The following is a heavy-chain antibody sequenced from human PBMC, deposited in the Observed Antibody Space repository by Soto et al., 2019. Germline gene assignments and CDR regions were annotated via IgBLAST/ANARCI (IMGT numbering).Heavy chain of an antibody. J-gene: IGHJ4*02. D-gene: IGHD5-12*01. CDR3: ARGLLGWLRSSHC. Sequence: QVQLQQWGAGLLKPSETLSLTCAVYGGSFSGYYWSWIRQPPGKGLEWIGEINHSGSTNYNPSLRSRVTRSVDTSKIQFSLKLISVTIANTDVYDCARGLLGWLRSSHCWGQGALVIVVS. CDR2: INHSGST. V-gene: IGHV4-34*01. CDR1: GGSFSGYY.